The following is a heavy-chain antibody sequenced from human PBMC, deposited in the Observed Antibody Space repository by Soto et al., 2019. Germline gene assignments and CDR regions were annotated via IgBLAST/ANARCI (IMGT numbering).Heavy chain of an antibody. CDR2: ISSSSSTI. CDR3: ARDLVVPAAMANWFDP. Sequence: PGGSLRLSCAASGFTFSSYSMNWVRQAPGKGLEWVSYISSSSSTIYYADSVKGRFTISRDNAKNSLYLQMNSLRAEDTAVYYCARDLVVPAAMANWFDPWGQGTLVTVSS. D-gene: IGHD2-2*01. V-gene: IGHV3-48*01. J-gene: IGHJ5*02. CDR1: GFTFSSYS.